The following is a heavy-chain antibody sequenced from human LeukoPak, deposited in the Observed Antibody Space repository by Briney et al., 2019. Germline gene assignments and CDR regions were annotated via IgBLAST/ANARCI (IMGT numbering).Heavy chain of an antibody. D-gene: IGHD3-22*01. J-gene: IGHJ4*02. V-gene: IGHV3-49*03. Sequence: GGSLRLSCTASGFTFGDYAMSWFRQAPGKGLEWVGFIRSKAYGWTTEYAASVKGRFTISRDDSKSIAYLQMNSLKTEDTAVYYCTRGYYYDSSGYYWDPAFDYWGQGTLVTVSS. CDR1: GFTFGDYA. CDR2: IRSKAYGWTT. CDR3: TRGYYYDSSGYYWDPAFDY.